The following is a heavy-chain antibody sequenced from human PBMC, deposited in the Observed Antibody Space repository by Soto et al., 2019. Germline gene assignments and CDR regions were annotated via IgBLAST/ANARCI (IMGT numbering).Heavy chain of an antibody. J-gene: IGHJ3*02. Sequence: QVQLQESGPGLVKPSQTLSLTCTVSGGSINSGGYYWSWVRQHPGKGLEWIGYIYYSGSAYYNPSLKSRVNISVDTSKNQFSLKLTTVTAADTALYYCARTYGYDAFDIWGQGTMVTVSS. CDR2: IYYSGSA. CDR1: GGSINSGGYY. CDR3: ARTYGYDAFDI. D-gene: IGHD4-17*01. V-gene: IGHV4-31*03.